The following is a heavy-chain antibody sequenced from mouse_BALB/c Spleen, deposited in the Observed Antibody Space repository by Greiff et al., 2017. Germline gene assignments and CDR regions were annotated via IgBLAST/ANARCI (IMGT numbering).Heavy chain of an antibody. CDR1: GYAFSSSW. Sequence: VQLQQSGPELVKPGASVKISCKASGYAFSSSWMNWVKQRPGQGLEWIGRIYPGDGDTNYNGKFKGKATLTADKSSSTAYMQLSSLTSVDSAVYFCARSYGSSLDYWGQGTTLTVSS. CDR3: ARSYGSSLDY. CDR2: IYPGDGDT. D-gene: IGHD1-1*01. J-gene: IGHJ2*01. V-gene: IGHV1-82*01.